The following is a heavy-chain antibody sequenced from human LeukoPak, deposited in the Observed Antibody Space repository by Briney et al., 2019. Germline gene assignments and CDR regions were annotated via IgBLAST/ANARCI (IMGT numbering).Heavy chain of an antibody. V-gene: IGHV4-61*02. CDR2: IYTTGST. CDR3: ARRQDGHDY. J-gene: IGHJ4*02. CDR1: GVSIANTFYY. Sequence: SQTLSLACTVSGVSIANTFYYWNWLRQPAGKGLEWIGRIYTTGSTNYNPSLKSRVTISLDTARNQFSLKLSSVTAADTAVYYCARRQDGHDYWGQGTLVTVSS.